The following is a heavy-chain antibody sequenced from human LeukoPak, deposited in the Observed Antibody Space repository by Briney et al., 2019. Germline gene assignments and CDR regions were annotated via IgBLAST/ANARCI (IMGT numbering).Heavy chain of an antibody. Sequence: GASVKVSCKASGYTFTSYGISWVRQAPGQGLEWMGWISAYNGNTNYAQKLQGRVTMTTDTSTSTAYMELRSLRSDDTAVYYCARAGSNDFWSGYSYFDYWGQGTLVTVSS. CDR2: ISAYNGNT. CDR1: GYTFTSYG. V-gene: IGHV1-18*01. D-gene: IGHD3-3*01. CDR3: ARAGSNDFWSGYSYFDY. J-gene: IGHJ4*02.